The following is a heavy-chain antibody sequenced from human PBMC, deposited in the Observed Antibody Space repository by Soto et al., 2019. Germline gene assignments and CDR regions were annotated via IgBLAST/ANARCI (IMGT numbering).Heavy chain of an antibody. D-gene: IGHD2-15*01. Sequence: GGSLRLSCAASGFTFSTYPMSWVRQAPGKRLEWVSASGSGGDTYYADSVKGRFTISRDNSKITLYLQMNSLRAEDTAVYYCARKSASYAPAFDYWGQGTLVTVSS. CDR2: SGSGGDT. CDR1: GFTFSTYP. V-gene: IGHV3-23*01. J-gene: IGHJ4*02. CDR3: ARKSASYAPAFDY.